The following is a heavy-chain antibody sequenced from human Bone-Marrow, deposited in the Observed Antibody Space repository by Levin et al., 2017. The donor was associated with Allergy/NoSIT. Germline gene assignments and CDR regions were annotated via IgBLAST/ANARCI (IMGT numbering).Heavy chain of an antibody. Sequence: GESLKISCTSSGFVFHAYWMTWVRQAPGKGLECVANIKYDGTEVYYVDSVKGRFTVSRDNATNSVNLQMNNLRVDDTEVYYCARAIQGDYWGRGTLVTVSS. D-gene: IGHD2-2*02. J-gene: IGHJ4*02. CDR2: IKYDGTEV. CDR1: GFVFHAYW. CDR3: ARAIQGDY. V-gene: IGHV3-7*01.